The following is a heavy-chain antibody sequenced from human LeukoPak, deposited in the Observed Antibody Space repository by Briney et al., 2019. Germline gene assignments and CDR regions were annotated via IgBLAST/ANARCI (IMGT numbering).Heavy chain of an antibody. CDR3: AGHRFASPLDS. CDR1: GVSTSDSY. CDR2: IFHTGDS. J-gene: IGHJ4*02. Sequence: PSETLSLTCTVSGVSTSDSYWSWIRQPPGKGLEWIGYIFHTGDSHHNPSFRSRVSISLDTSKDQISLGLTSVTAADTAVYYCAGHRFASPLDSWGQGTLVTVSS. V-gene: IGHV4-59*08. D-gene: IGHD3-10*01.